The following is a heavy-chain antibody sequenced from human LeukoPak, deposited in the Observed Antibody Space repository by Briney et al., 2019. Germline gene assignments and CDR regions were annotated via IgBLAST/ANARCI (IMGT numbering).Heavy chain of an antibody. CDR1: GYTFTSYY. CDR2: INPSGGST. Sequence: ASVKVSCKASGYTFTSYYIHWVRQAPGQGLEWMGMINPSGGSTSYAQTLQGRVTMTRDTSTSTVYMELSSLRSEDTAVYYCARNKNSGFDYWGQGTLVTVSS. J-gene: IGHJ4*02. D-gene: IGHD3-10*01. V-gene: IGHV1-46*01. CDR3: ARNKNSGFDY.